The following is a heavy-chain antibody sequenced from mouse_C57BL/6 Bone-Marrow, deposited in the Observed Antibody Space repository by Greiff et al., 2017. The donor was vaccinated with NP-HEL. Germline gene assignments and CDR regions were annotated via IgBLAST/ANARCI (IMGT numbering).Heavy chain of an antibody. D-gene: IGHD4-1*01. J-gene: IGHJ2*01. Sequence: EVKLVESGGDLVKPGGSLKLSCAASGFTFSSYGMSWVRQTPDKRLEWVATISSGGSYTYYPDSVKGRFTISRDNAKNTLYLQMSSLKSEDTAMYYCARKGNWDEGDYGGQGTTLTVSS. CDR1: GFTFSSYG. CDR2: ISSGGSYT. CDR3: ARKGNWDEGDY. V-gene: IGHV5-6*01.